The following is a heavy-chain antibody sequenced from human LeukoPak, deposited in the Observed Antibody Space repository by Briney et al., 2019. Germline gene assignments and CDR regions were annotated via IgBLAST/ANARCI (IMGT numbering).Heavy chain of an antibody. CDR3: AKSTGYSTTGRDFDS. D-gene: IGHD6-13*01. V-gene: IGHV3-23*01. Sequence: GGSLRLSCAASGFTFSSYALTWVRQAPGKGLECVSGISGSGGSTYYADSLKGRFTISRDNSKNTLYLQLSSLRAEDTAVYYCAKSTGYSTTGRDFDSWGRGTLVTVSS. J-gene: IGHJ4*02. CDR1: GFTFSSYA. CDR2: ISGSGGST.